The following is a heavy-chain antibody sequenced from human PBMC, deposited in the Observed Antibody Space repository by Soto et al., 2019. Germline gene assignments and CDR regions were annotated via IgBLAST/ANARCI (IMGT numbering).Heavy chain of an antibody. Sequence: SETLSLTCGVYGGHFIYYYLSWIRQPTEKGLEWIGVINHSGSTNYKPSLRKRVSKSVDTPKDKFSLKRRSVTAADTAVYYWARSGHLFSYWGQGISVTVSS. D-gene: IGHD3-10*01. J-gene: IGHJ4*01. CDR2: INHSGST. CDR3: ARSGHLFSY. V-gene: IGHV4-34*01. CDR1: GGHFIYYY.